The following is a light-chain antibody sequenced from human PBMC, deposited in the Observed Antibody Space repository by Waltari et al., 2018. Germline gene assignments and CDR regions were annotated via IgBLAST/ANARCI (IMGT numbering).Light chain of an antibody. CDR1: SSDVGGYDS. CDR3: SSYAGSDTWRYV. CDR2: EVP. Sequence: QSALTQPPSASGSPGQSVTISCTGTSSDVGGYDSVSWSHHHPGKPPNLMIYEVPKRPSGVPDRFSGSKSGNTASLTVSGLQAEDEADYYCSSYAGSDTWRYVFGTGTKVTVL. V-gene: IGLV2-8*01. J-gene: IGLJ1*01.